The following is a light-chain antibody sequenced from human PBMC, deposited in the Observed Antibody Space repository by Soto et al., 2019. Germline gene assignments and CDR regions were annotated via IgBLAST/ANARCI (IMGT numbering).Light chain of an antibody. Sequence: DVQMTQSPSSVSASVGDRVTITCRASQGITNWLSWYQQKPGEAPKLLIYAASALQSGVPSRFSGSGFGTDFTLTISSLHPEDFATYYCQQALRSPITFGQGTRLEIK. J-gene: IGKJ5*01. CDR1: QGITNW. V-gene: IGKV1D-12*01. CDR3: QQALRSPIT. CDR2: AAS.